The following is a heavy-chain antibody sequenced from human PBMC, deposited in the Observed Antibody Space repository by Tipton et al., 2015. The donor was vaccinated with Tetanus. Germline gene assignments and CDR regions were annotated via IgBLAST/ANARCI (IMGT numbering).Heavy chain of an antibody. Sequence: LRLSCTVSGDSISSNYWSWIRQPAGKGPEWIGRIYINGRNNYNPSLKSRVTMSIDTSRNQLSLKLRSVTAADTAVYFCARDPYYNGGGYFDHWGQGTLVTVSS. J-gene: IGHJ4*02. CDR2: IYINGRN. CDR3: ARDPYYNGGGYFDH. D-gene: IGHD3-10*01. CDR1: GDSISSNY. V-gene: IGHV4-4*07.